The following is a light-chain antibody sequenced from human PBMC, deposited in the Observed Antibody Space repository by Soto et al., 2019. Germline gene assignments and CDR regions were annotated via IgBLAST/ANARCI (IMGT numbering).Light chain of an antibody. Sequence: DIQMTQSPSSLSASVGDRVTITCRASQTISSYLNWYQQKPGKAPKLLIYGASSLQSGVPARFTGSGSGTDFTLTISGLQTEDFASYYCQQSYSTPYTFGRGTKVEIK. CDR3: QQSYSTPYT. CDR2: GAS. J-gene: IGKJ2*01. V-gene: IGKV1-39*01. CDR1: QTISSY.